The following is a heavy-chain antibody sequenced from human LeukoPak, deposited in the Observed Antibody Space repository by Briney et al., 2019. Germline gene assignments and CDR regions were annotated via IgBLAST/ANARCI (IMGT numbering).Heavy chain of an antibody. D-gene: IGHD2-15*01. J-gene: IGHJ3*02. CDR3: ARYCSGGSCCFGAFDI. CDR1: VGSISSYY. Sequence: SQTLSLTCTLSVGSISSYYWGWIRQPAGKGLEWIGRIYTSGSPNYNPSLKSRVTISVDTSKNQFSLKLSSVTAADTAVYYCARYCSGGSCCFGAFDIWGQGTMVTVSS. V-gene: IGHV4-4*07. CDR2: IYTSGSP.